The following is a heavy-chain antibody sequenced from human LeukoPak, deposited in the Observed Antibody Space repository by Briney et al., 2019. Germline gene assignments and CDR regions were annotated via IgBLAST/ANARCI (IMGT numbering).Heavy chain of an antibody. V-gene: IGHV1-2*02. D-gene: IGHD6-6*01. CDR2: INPNSGGT. Sequence: ASVKVSRKASGYTFTGYYMHWVRQAPGQGLEWMGWINPNSGGTNYAQKFQGRVTMTRDTSISTAYMELSRLRSDDTAVYYCARFSFSSSSSPFDYWGQGTLVTVSS. CDR1: GYTFTGYY. J-gene: IGHJ4*02. CDR3: ARFSFSSSSSPFDY.